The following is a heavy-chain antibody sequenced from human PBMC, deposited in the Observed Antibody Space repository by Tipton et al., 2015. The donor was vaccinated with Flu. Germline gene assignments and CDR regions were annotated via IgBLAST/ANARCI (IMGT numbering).Heavy chain of an antibody. CDR3: ARGPLPDSNWYNGMDV. J-gene: IGHJ6*02. V-gene: IGHV3-13*01. CDR2: ISSAGDT. Sequence: SLRLSCAASGFTFTTYDMHWVRQVTGEGLEWVSGISSAGDTYYLDSVKGRFTISRENGKNSLYLQMNSLGAGDTAAYFCARGPLPDSNWYNGMDVWGQGTTVTVSS. D-gene: IGHD6-13*01. CDR1: GFTFTTYD.